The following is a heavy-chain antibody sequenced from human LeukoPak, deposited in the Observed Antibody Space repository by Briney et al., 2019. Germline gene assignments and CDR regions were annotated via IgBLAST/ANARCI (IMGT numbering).Heavy chain of an antibody. D-gene: IGHD3-10*01. CDR1: GITLSNYG. CDR2: ISDSGGRT. V-gene: IGHV3-23*01. Sequence: GGSLRLSCAVSGITLSNYGMSWVRQAPGKGLEWVAGISDSGGRTNYADSVKGRFTISRDNSKNTLYLQMNSLRAEDTAVYYCAKGLWFGETHDAFDIWGQGTMVTVSS. J-gene: IGHJ3*02. CDR3: AKGLWFGETHDAFDI.